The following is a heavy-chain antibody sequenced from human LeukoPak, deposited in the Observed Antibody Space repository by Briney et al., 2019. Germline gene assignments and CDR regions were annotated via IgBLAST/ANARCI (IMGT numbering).Heavy chain of an antibody. CDR1: VYTFTSYY. CDR3: ARRFAVTTNYYYYGMDV. D-gene: IGHD4-17*01. Sequence: ASVKVSCKASVYTFTSYYMHWVRQAPGQGLEWMGIINPSGGSTSYAQKFQGRVTMTRDTSTSTVYMELSSLRSEDTAVYYCARRFAVTTNYYYYGMDVWGQGTTVTVSS. CDR2: INPSGGST. V-gene: IGHV1-46*01. J-gene: IGHJ6*02.